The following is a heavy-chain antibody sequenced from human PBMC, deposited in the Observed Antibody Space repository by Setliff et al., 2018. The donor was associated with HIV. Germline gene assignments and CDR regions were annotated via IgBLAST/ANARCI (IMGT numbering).Heavy chain of an antibody. CDR2: ITGSGDNT. J-gene: IGHJ1*01. CDR1: GFTFSSYA. D-gene: IGHD3-22*01. V-gene: IGHV3-23*01. CDR3: AKRDYEDSTSYAPFFQY. Sequence: AGGSLRLSCTASGFTFSSYAMSWVRQAPGKGLEWVSGITGSGDNTYYADNVEGRFIISRDNSQNTLYLQMNSLTAEDTAIYYCAKRDYEDSTSYAPFFQYWGQGTLVTVSS.